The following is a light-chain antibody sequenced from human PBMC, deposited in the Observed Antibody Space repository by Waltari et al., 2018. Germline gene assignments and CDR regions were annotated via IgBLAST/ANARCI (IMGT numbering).Light chain of an antibody. J-gene: IGKJ4*01. CDR1: QDILSW. CDR2: AAS. V-gene: IGKV1-12*01. Sequence: DIQMTQSPTSVSASVGARVPITCRASQDILSWLAWYQQKPGKAPKLLISAASGLESGVPSRFSGRGSGTDFTLTISSLQPEDFATYYCQQADRLPLTFGGGTKVEIK. CDR3: QQADRLPLT.